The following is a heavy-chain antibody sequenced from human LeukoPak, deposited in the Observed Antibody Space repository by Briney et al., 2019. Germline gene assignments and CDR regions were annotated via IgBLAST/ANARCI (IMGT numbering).Heavy chain of an antibody. V-gene: IGHV3-66*04. CDR2: IYSGDDT. D-gene: IGHD3-10*01. CDR1: GFTVSSNY. J-gene: IGHJ4*02. CDR3: AKRNSGGPYFFDY. Sequence: GGSLRLSCAASGFTVSSNYMSWVRQAPGKGLEWVSTIYSGDDTYYADSVKGRFTISRDISKNTLYLQMNSLRADDTAVYYCAKRNSGGPYFFDYWGQGALVTVSS.